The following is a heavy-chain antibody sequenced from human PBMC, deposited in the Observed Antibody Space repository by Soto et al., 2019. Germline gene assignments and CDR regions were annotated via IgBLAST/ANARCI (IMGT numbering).Heavy chain of an antibody. V-gene: IGHV3-53*02. J-gene: IGHJ4*02. CDR2: IYSSGTT. Sequence: EVQLVETGGGLIQPGGSLRLSCAASWFTVSTNYMSWVRQAPGKGLEWVSIIYSSGTTYYADSVKGRFTISRDNSKNTLYLQMNSLRAEDTVVYYCARSIAVAGQYHDYWGQGTLVTVSS. D-gene: IGHD6-19*01. CDR1: WFTVSTNY. CDR3: ARSIAVAGQYHDY.